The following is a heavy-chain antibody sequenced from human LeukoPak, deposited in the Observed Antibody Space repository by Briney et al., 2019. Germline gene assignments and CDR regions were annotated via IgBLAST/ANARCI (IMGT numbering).Heavy chain of an antibody. V-gene: IGHV4-34*01. CDR3: ARSPLAARPIWFDP. J-gene: IGHJ5*02. D-gene: IGHD6-6*01. CDR1: GGSFSGYY. CDR2: INHSGST. Sequence: SETLSLTCAVYGGSFSGYYWSWIRQPPGKGLEWIGEINHSGSTNYNPSLKSRVTISVDTSKNQFSLKLSSVTAADTAVYYRARSPLAARPIWFDPWGQGTLVTVSS.